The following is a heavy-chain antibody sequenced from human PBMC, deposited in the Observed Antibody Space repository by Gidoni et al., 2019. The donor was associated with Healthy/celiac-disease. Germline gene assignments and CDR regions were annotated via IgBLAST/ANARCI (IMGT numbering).Heavy chain of an antibody. CDR2: IYYSGST. V-gene: IGHV4-59*01. D-gene: IGHD2-21*02. J-gene: IGHJ4*02. Sequence: QVQLQESGPGLVKPSETLSLTCTVSGGSISSYYWSWIRQPPGKGLEWLGYIYYSGSTNYNPSLKSRVTISVDTSKNQFSLKLSSVTAADTAVYYCARGAGGGDYAYWGQGTLVTVSS. CDR3: ARGAGGGDYAY. CDR1: GGSISSYY.